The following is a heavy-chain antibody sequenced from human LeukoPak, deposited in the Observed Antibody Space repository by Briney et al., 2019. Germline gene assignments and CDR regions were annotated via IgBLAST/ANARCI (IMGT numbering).Heavy chain of an antibody. J-gene: IGHJ4*02. Sequence: GRSLRLSCAASGFTFSSYGMHWVRQAPGKGLEWVAVIWYDGSNKYYADSVKGRFTISRDNSKNTLYLQMNSLRAEDTAVYYCGRGYPYYFDHWGQGTLVTVSS. CDR2: IWYDGSNK. CDR1: GFTFSSYG. CDR3: GRGYPYYFDH. D-gene: IGHD3-22*01. V-gene: IGHV3-33*01.